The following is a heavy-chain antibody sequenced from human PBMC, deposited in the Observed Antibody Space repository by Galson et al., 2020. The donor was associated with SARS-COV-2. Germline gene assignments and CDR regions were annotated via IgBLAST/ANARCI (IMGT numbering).Heavy chain of an antibody. Sequence: GESLKISCKGSGYSFTSYWIGWVRQMPGKGLEWMGIIYPGDSDTRYRPSFQGQVTISADKSISTAYLQWSSLKASDTAMYYCARCGYYDSSGYYQVDAFDIWGQGTMVTVSS. J-gene: IGHJ3*02. D-gene: IGHD3-22*01. CDR1: GYSFTSYW. V-gene: IGHV5-51*01. CDR2: IYPGDSDT. CDR3: ARCGYYDSSGYYQVDAFDI.